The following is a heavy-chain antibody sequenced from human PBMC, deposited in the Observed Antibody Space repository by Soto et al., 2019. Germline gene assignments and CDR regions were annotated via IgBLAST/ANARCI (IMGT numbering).Heavy chain of an antibody. D-gene: IGHD2-2*01. J-gene: IGHJ6*03. CDR2: INAGNGNT. CDR1: GYTFTSYA. CDR3: AREDIVVVPAATGLGYYYYYYMDV. Sequence: GASVKVSCKASGYTFTSYAMHCVRQAPGQRLEWMGWINAGNGNTKYSQKFQGRVTITRDTSASTAYMELSSLRSEDTAVYYCAREDIVVVPAATGLGYYYYYYMDVWGKGTTVTVSS. V-gene: IGHV1-3*01.